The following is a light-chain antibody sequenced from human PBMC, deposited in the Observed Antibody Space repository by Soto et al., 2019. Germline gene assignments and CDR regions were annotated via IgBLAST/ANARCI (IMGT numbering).Light chain of an antibody. CDR3: QQYNSYSRM. Sequence: EIRVTQSPSTLSASLGDRVTLSCRASQNIRSGLAWYQQKPGKAPKLLIYKASTLESGVPARFSGSGSTTEFTLTISRLQPDDFATYYCQQYNSYSRMFAQGTKVDIK. CDR2: KAS. V-gene: IGKV1-5*03. J-gene: IGKJ1*01. CDR1: QNIRSG.